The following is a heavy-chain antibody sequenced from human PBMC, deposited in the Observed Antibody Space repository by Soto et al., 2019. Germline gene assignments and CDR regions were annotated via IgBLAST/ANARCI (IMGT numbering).Heavy chain of an antibody. Sequence: QVQLQQWGAGLLKPSETLSLTCAVYGGSFSGYYWSWIRQPPGKGLEWIGEINHSGSTNYNPSLKSRVNISVDTSKNQFSLKLSSVTAADTAVYYCAREYCSGGSCYQGWGQGTLVTVSS. CDR2: INHSGST. CDR1: GGSFSGYY. CDR3: AREYCSGGSCYQG. D-gene: IGHD2-15*01. V-gene: IGHV4-34*01. J-gene: IGHJ4*02.